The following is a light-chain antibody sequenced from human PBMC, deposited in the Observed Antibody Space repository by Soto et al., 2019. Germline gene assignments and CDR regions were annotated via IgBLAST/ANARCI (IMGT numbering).Light chain of an antibody. CDR2: EGS. J-gene: IGLJ2*01. CDR3: CSYAGSRRV. V-gene: IGLV2-23*01. Sequence: QSALTQPDSVSGSPGQSITISCTGTSSDVGSYNLVSWYQQHPGKAPKLMIYEGSKRPSGVSNRFSGSKSGNTASLTISGLQAEDEADYYCCSYAGSRRVFGGGTKVTVL. CDR1: SSDVGSYNL.